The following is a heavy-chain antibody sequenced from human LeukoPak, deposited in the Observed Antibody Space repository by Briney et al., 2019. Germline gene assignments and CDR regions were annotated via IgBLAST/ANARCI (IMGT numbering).Heavy chain of an antibody. J-gene: IGHJ5*02. V-gene: IGHV1-2*02. CDR2: INPNSGGT. Sequence: ASVKVSCKASGYTFTGYYMHWVRQAPGQGLEWMGWINPNSGGTNYAQKFQGRVTMTRDTSTSTAYMELRSLRSDDTAVYYCARDQWFGESLGWFDPWGQGTLVTVSS. CDR1: GYTFTGYY. D-gene: IGHD3-10*01. CDR3: ARDQWFGESLGWFDP.